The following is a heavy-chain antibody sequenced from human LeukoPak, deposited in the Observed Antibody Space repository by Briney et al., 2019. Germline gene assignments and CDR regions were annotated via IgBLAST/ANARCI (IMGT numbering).Heavy chain of an antibody. CDR1: GFTFDDYA. CDR2: ISWNSGSI. D-gene: IGHD7-27*01. Sequence: PGRSLRLSCAASGFTFDDYAMHWVRQAPGKGLEWVSGISWNSGSIGYADSVKGRFTISRDNAKNSLYLQMNSLRAEDTAVYYCARGRGWGSFDAFDIWGQGTMVTVSS. J-gene: IGHJ3*02. CDR3: ARGRGWGSFDAFDI. V-gene: IGHV3-9*01.